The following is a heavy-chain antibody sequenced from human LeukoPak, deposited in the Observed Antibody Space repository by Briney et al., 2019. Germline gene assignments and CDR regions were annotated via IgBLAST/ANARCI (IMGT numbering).Heavy chain of an antibody. V-gene: IGHV3-30-3*01. CDR2: ISGDGSNK. D-gene: IGHD3-22*01. J-gene: IGHJ1*01. CDR1: GFTFSSYA. CDR3: ARLGEHYYDSSGYYPEYFQH. Sequence: GGSLRLSCAASGFTFSSYAMHWVRQAPGKGLEWVAVISGDGSNKYYADSVKGRFTISRDNSKNTLYLQMNSLRAEDTAVYYCARLGEHYYDSSGYYPEYFQHWGQGTLVPVSS.